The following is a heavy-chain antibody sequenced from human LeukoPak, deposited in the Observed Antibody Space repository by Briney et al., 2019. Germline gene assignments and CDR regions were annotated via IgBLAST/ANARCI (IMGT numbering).Heavy chain of an antibody. D-gene: IGHD3-10*01. CDR2: INPNSGGT. CDR1: GYTFTSYD. CDR3: ARVLGSYYNRAFDY. J-gene: IGHJ4*02. Sequence: ASVKVSCKASGYTFTSYDINWVRQATGQGLEWMGWINPNSGGTNYAQKFQGRVTMTRDTSISTAYMELSRLRSDDTAVYYCARVLGSYYNRAFDYWGQGTLVTVSS. V-gene: IGHV1-2*02.